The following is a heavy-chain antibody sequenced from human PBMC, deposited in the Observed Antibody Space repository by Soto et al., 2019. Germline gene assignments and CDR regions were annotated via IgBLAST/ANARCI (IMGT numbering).Heavy chain of an antibody. CDR3: ARWYAGYCSSTSCPDDYYHGIDV. D-gene: IGHD2-2*01. CDR1: GYTFTSYY. V-gene: IGHV1-46*01. CDR2: INPSGGST. J-gene: IGHJ6*02. Sequence: ASVNVSCKASGYTFTSYYMHWVRQAPGQGLEWMGIINPSGGSTSYAQKFQGRVTMTRDTSTSTVYMELSSLRSEDTAVYYCARWYAGYCSSTSCPDDYYHGIDVWGQGTRVTMSS.